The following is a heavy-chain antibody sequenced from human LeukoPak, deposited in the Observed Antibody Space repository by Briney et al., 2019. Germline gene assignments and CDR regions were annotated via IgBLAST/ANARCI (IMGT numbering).Heavy chain of an antibody. CDR2: ISWNSGSI. J-gene: IGHJ4*02. V-gene: IGHV3-9*01. D-gene: IGHD2-2*01. CDR3: AKRGPYWRSTSCSKGGGDYFDY. Sequence: PGRSLRLSCAASGFTFDDYAMHWVRQAPGKGLEWVSGISWNSGSIVYADSVKGRFTISRDNAKNSLYLQINSLRAEDTALYYWAKRGPYWRSTSCSKGGGDYFDYWGQGTLVTVSS. CDR1: GFTFDDYA.